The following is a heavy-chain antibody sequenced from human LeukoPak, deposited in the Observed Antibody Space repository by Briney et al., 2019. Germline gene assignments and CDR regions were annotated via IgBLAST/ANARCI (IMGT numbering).Heavy chain of an antibody. CDR2: TNPNSGNT. V-gene: IGHV1-8*01. CDR1: GYTFTSYD. D-gene: IGHD5-24*01. CDR3: ARERGRKMATGEAFDAFDI. Sequence: ASVKVSCKASGYTFTSYDINWVRQATGQGLEWMGWTNPNSGNTGNAQEFQGRVTMTRTTSIITAYMELTSLRSEDTAVYYCARERGRKMATGEAFDAFDIWGEGTMVTVSS. J-gene: IGHJ3*02.